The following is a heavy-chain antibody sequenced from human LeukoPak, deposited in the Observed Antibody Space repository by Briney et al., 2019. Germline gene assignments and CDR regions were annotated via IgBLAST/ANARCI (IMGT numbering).Heavy chain of an antibody. J-gene: IGHJ4*02. CDR1: GFTFSSYA. Sequence: PGGSLRLSCAASGFTFSSYAMSWVRQAPGKGLEWVSAISGSGGSTYYADSVKGRFTISRDNSKNTLYLQMNSLRAEDTAVYYCAKGSILWFGEKADFDYWGQGTLVTVSS. V-gene: IGHV3-23*01. CDR3: AKGSILWFGEKADFDY. CDR2: ISGSGGST. D-gene: IGHD3-10*01.